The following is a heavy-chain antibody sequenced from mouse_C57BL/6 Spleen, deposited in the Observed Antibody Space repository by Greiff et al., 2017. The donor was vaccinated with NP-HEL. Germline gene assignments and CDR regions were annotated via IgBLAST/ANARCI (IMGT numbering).Heavy chain of an antibody. CDR2: IDPSDSET. V-gene: IGHV1-52*01. CDR1: GYTFTSYW. Sequence: QVQLQQPGAELVRPGSSVKLSCKASGYTFTSYWMHWVKQRPIQGLEWIGNIDPSDSETHYNQKFKDKATLTVDKSSSTAYMQLSSLTSEDSAVYYCAREIGTGTTWFAYWGQGTLVTVSA. J-gene: IGHJ3*01. CDR3: AREIGTGTTWFAY. D-gene: IGHD4-1*01.